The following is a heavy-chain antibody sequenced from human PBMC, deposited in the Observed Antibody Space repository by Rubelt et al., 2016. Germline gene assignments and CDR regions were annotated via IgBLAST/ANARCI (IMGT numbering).Heavy chain of an antibody. CDR3: ARDLPPFRRYNWNFPLDY. D-gene: IGHD1-7*01. J-gene: IGHJ4*02. Sequence: QVQLVQSGAEVKKPGASVKVSCKASGYTFTSYGISWVRQAPGQGLEWMGWISAYNGNTNYAQKLQGHVTMPTDTSQSTAYMALRSLRADDTAVYYCARDLPPFRRYNWNFPLDYWGQGTLVTVSS. CDR2: ISAYNGNT. CDR1: GYTFTSYG. V-gene: IGHV1-18*01.